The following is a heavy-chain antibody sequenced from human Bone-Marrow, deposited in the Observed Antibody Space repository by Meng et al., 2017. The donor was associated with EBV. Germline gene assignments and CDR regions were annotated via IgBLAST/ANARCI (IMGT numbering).Heavy chain of an antibody. CDR1: GGTFNSDA. J-gene: IGHJ4*02. D-gene: IGHD3-10*01. Sequence: QVQVVQSGAEVKKPWSSVKVSCGTSGGTFNSDAVSWVRQAPGQGLEWMGGLIPMSGAPHYAQKFQGRVTITADESTSTHYMDLSNLRSDDTAMYYCASESGRGFTPDYWGQGTLVTVSS. CDR3: ASESGRGFTPDY. CDR2: LIPMSGAP. V-gene: IGHV1-69*01.